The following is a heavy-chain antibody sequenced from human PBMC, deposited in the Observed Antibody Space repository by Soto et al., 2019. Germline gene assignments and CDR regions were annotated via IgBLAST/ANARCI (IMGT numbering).Heavy chain of an antibody. CDR2: IYPGDSDT. J-gene: IGHJ3*02. V-gene: IGHV5-51*01. D-gene: IGHD6-19*01. CDR1: GYSFTSYW. Sequence: PGEPLKISCKGSGYSFTSYWIGWVRQMPGKGPEWMGIIYPGDSDTRYSPSFQGQVTISADKSISTAYLQWSSLKASDTAMYYCARQAGAVAGTMLDAFDIWGQGTMVTVSS. CDR3: ARQAGAVAGTMLDAFDI.